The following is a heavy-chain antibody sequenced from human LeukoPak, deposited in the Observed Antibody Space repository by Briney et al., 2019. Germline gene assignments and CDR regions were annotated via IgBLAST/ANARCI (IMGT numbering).Heavy chain of an antibody. V-gene: IGHV3-30-3*01. CDR3: ARDNLRYCSSTSCYTGPDY. J-gene: IGHJ4*02. D-gene: IGHD2-2*02. CDR2: ISYDGSNK. Sequence: PGGSLRLSCAASGFTFSSYAMHWVRQAPGKGLEWVAVISYDGSNKYYADSAKGRFTISRDNSKNTLYLQMNSLRAEDTAVYYCARDNLRYCSSTSCYTGPDYWGQGTLVTVSS. CDR1: GFTFSSYA.